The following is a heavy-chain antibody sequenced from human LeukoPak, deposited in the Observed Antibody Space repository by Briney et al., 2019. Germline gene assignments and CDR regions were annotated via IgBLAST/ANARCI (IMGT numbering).Heavy chain of an antibody. CDR2: IYHSGST. CDR1: GVSISSGGYS. V-gene: IGHV4-30-2*01. J-gene: IGHJ4*02. CDR3: ARSYGDYDPYYFDY. D-gene: IGHD4-17*01. Sequence: SETLSLTCAVSGVSISSGGYSWSWIRQPPGKGLEWIGYIYHSGSTYYNPSLKSRVTISVDRSKNQFSLKLSSVTAADTAVYYCARSYGDYDPYYFDYWGQGTLVTVSS.